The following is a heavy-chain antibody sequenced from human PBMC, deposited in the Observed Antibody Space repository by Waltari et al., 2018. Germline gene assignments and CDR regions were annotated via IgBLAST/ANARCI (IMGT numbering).Heavy chain of an antibody. CDR3: AKLRGIAVAGSEYFQH. CDR2: ISGRGGGT. J-gene: IGHJ1*01. D-gene: IGHD6-19*01. Sequence: EVQLLESGGGLVQPGGSLRLSCAASGFTFSSYAMSWVRQAPGKGLEWVSAISGRGGGTYYEESVKGRFTISRDNSKNTLYLERNSLRAEDTAVYYCAKLRGIAVAGSEYFQHWGQGTLVTVSS. CDR1: GFTFSSYA. V-gene: IGHV3-23*01.